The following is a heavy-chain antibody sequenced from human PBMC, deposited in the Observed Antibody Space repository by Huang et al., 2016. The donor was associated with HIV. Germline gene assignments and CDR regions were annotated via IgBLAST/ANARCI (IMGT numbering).Heavy chain of an antibody. V-gene: IGHV4-59*11. CDR2: IHSSGST. Sequence: QVRLQESGPGLVKPSETLSLTCSVSGGSITSHYWSWIRQPPVKGLEWMGSIHSSGSTTYNPAFKSRVARAVDTSKNQLARKVNSVTAVDTALYFCARDADYFDSSGLFAHWGQGTLVTVSS. CDR1: GGSITSHY. D-gene: IGHD3-22*01. J-gene: IGHJ4*02. CDR3: ARDADYFDSSGLFAH.